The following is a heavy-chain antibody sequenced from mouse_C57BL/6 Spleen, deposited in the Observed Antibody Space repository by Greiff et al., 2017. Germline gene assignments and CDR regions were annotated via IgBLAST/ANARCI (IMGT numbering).Heavy chain of an antibody. V-gene: IGHV7-3*01. Sequence: EVQRVESGGGLVQPGGSLSLSCAASGFTFTDYYMSWVRQPPGKALEWLGFIRNKANGYTTEYSASVKGRFTISRDNSQSILYLQMNALRAEDSATYDCARYDGYSYWYFDVWGTGTTVTVSS. J-gene: IGHJ1*03. CDR3: ARYDGYSYWYFDV. CDR1: GFTFTDYY. D-gene: IGHD2-3*01. CDR2: IRNKANGYTT.